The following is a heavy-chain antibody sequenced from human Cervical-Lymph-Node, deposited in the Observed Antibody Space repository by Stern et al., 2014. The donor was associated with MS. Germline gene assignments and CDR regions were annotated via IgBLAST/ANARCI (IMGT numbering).Heavy chain of an antibody. V-gene: IGHV3-72*01. CDR1: GLSLSDHY. D-gene: IGHD3-22*01. Sequence: EVQLVESGGGLVQPGGSLRLSCAASGLSLSDHYMDWVRQAPVKGLEWIGRSRNKANSYTTEYAASVKGRFTISRDDSKNLLYLQMNSLKIEDTAVYYCARAYYDSSGALSDDWGQGTLVTVSS. J-gene: IGHJ4*02. CDR2: SRNKANSYTT. CDR3: ARAYYDSSGALSDD.